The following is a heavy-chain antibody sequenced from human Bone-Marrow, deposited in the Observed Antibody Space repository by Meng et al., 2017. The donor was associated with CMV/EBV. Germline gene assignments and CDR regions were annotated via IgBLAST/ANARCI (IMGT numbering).Heavy chain of an antibody. CDR3: TKGVYGGTCYFDF. Sequence: SLKISCAAYGFKYDHYAIHWVRQVPGKGLEWVSGINWDGTDIDYADSVRGRFTISRDNAKNSVYLQMNSLRPEDTALYYCTKGVYGGTCYFDFWGQGTRVTGSS. CDR1: GFKYDHYA. CDR2: INWDGTDI. V-gene: IGHV3-9*01. D-gene: IGHD3-16*01. J-gene: IGHJ4*02.